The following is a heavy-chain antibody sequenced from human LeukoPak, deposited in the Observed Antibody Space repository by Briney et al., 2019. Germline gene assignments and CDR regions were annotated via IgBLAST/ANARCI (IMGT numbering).Heavy chain of an antibody. V-gene: IGHV3-30-3*01. CDR3: ARSGGHQQWLVYYYYGMDV. CDR1: GFTFSSYA. CDR2: ISYDGSNK. J-gene: IGHJ6*02. D-gene: IGHD6-19*01. Sequence: GGSLRLSCAASGFTFSSYAMHWVRQAPGKGLEWVAVISYDGSNKYYADSVKGRFTISRDNSKNTLFVQMNSLRAEGTAVYYCARSGGHQQWLVYYYYGMDVWGQGTTVTVSS.